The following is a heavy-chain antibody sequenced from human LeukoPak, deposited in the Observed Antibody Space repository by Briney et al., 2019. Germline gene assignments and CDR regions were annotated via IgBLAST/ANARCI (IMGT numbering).Heavy chain of an antibody. V-gene: IGHV4-4*07. CDR2: IYISGST. Sequence: SETLSLTCTVSGGSISTYYWSWIRQPAGKGLEWIGRIYISGSTNYNPSLKSRVSMSVDTPKNHFSLKLSSVTAADTAVYYCARLHYGGNYGYYYYYMDVWGKGTTVTVSS. J-gene: IGHJ6*03. CDR3: ARLHYGGNYGYYYYYMDV. CDR1: GGSISTYY. D-gene: IGHD4-23*01.